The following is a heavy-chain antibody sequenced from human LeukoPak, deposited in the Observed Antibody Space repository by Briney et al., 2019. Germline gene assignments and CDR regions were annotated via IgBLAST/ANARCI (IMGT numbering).Heavy chain of an antibody. CDR2: VCRSGLT. CDR1: GGSITSANW. J-gene: IGHJ4*02. D-gene: IGHD2-8*01. Sequence: SGTLSLTCGVSGGSITSANWWSWVRQPPGQGLEWIGEVCRSGLTNYNPSLTSRVIMALDTSTHHLSLNLTSVPAADTAVYYCSRENGAFSPFGYWGQGTLVTVPS. V-gene: IGHV4-4*02. CDR3: SRENGAFSPFGY.